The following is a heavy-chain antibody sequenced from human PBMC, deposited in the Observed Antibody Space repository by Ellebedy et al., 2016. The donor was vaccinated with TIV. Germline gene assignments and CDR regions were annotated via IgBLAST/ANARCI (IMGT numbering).Heavy chain of an antibody. V-gene: IGHV1-46*01. Sequence: ASVKVSCXASGYTFTSYYMHWVRQAPGQGLEWMGIINPSGGSTSYAQKFQGRVTMTRDTSTSTVYMELSSLRSEDTAVYYCASGGGGDYGDYSGHYWGQGTLVTVSS. CDR2: INPSGGST. D-gene: IGHD4-17*01. CDR3: ASGGGGDYGDYSGHY. CDR1: GYTFTSYY. J-gene: IGHJ4*02.